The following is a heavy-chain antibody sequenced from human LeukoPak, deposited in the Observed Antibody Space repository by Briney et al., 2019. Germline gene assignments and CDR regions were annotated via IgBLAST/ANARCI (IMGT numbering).Heavy chain of an antibody. V-gene: IGHV4-4*07. J-gene: IGHJ5*02. CDR2: IYTSGST. CDR3: ARGGRSGSRTGFDP. Sequence: SETLSLTCTVSGGSLSSYYWSWIRQPAGKGLEWIGRIYTSGSTNYNPSLTCRVTMSVDTSKNQFSLKLSSVTAADTAVYYCARGGRSGSRTGFDPWGQGTLVTVSS. D-gene: IGHD6-19*01. CDR1: GGSLSSYY.